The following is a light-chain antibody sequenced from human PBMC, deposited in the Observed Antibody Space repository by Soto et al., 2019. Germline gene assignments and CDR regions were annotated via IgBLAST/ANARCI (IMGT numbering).Light chain of an antibody. V-gene: IGKV1-39*01. CDR1: QTIDNY. Sequence: DMQMTQSPSCLSASVGDRVTITCRPSQTIDNYSHWYQHKPGKAPKLLIYGASTFQSGVSSRFTGSASGTDITLSLDNAKDEDFATYFSKQPYTIPFAFGQGTKL. CDR3: KQPYTIPFA. J-gene: IGKJ2*01. CDR2: GAS.